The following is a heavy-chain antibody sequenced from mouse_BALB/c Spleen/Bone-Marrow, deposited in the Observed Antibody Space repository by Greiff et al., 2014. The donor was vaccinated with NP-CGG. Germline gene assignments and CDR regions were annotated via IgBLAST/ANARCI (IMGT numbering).Heavy chain of an antibody. CDR2: INPSAGYT. CDR3: ALYDGYSAY. CDR1: GYTFTSYW. J-gene: IGHJ3*01. Sequence: QVQLQQPGAELAKPGASVKMSCKASGYTFTSYWMHWIKQRPGQGLEWIGYINPSAGYTEYNQKFKDKATLTADKSSSTAYMQLSSLTSEDSAVYYCALYDGYSAYWGQGTLVTVSA. D-gene: IGHD2-3*01. V-gene: IGHV1-7*01.